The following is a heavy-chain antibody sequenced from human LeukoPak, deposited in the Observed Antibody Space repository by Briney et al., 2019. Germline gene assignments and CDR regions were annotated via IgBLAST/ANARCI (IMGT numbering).Heavy chain of an antibody. D-gene: IGHD2-15*01. J-gene: IGHJ3*02. CDR1: GLAFSTYS. V-gene: IGHV3-21*01. CDR2: MSGGSDYI. Sequence: GGSLRLSCAASGLAFSTYSMGWVRQAPGKGLEWVSSMSGGSDYIYYADSVKGRFIMSRDNAKNSLYLQMNSLRAEDTALYYCARGGRYCSGGTCYGTFDIWGQGTTVTVSS. CDR3: ARGGRYCSGGTCYGTFDI.